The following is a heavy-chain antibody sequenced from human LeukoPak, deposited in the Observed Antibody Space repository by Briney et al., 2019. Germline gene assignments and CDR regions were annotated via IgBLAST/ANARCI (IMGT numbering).Heavy chain of an antibody. Sequence: KPSETLSLTCTVSGGSISSSSYYWGWIRQPPGKGLECIGSIYYSGSTYYNPSLKSRVTISVDTSKNQFSLKLSSVTAADTAVYYCASWYSSGRYFDYWGQGTLVTVSS. D-gene: IGHD6-19*01. J-gene: IGHJ4*02. CDR3: ASWYSSGRYFDY. CDR2: IYYSGST. CDR1: GGSISSSSYY. V-gene: IGHV4-39*01.